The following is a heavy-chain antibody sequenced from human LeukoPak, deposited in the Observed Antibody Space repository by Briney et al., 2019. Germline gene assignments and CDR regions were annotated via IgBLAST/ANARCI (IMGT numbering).Heavy chain of an antibody. Sequence: PGGSLRLSCAASGFTFSSYGMHWVRQAPGKGLEWVAVISYDGKTKYYADSVKGRFTISRDNSKNTLSLQTNSLRAEDTAVYYCARARRCGLHDDYGGCFDYWGQGTLVTVSS. D-gene: IGHD4-23*01. CDR2: ISYDGKTK. CDR3: ARARRCGLHDDYGGCFDY. J-gene: IGHJ4*02. CDR1: GFTFSSYG. V-gene: IGHV3-30*03.